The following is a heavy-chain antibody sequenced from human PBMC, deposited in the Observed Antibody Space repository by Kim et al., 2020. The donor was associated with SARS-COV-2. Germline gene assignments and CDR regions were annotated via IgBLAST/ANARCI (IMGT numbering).Heavy chain of an antibody. J-gene: IGHJ3*02. CDR1: GFTFSSYG. V-gene: IGHV3-30*18. Sequence: GGSLRLSCAASGFTFSSYGMHWVRQAPGKGLEWVAVISYDGSNKYYADSVKGRFTISRDNSKNTLYLQMNSLRAEDTAVYYCAKDLSMARALFVVVIAPVGNAFDIWGQGTMVTVSS. CDR3: AKDLSMARALFVVVIAPVGNAFDI. CDR2: ISYDGSNK. D-gene: IGHD2-21*01.